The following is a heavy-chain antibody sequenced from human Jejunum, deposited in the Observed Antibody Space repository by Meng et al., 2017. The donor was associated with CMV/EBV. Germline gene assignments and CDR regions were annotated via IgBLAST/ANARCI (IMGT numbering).Heavy chain of an antibody. CDR2: IQGDAGNQ. Sequence: QVQLADSGGGVVQPGVSLRLSCATSGFTFRNYGMHWVRQAPGKGLEWVAFIQGDAGNQYYADSVKGRFTISRDNSKNTLSLQMDSLRADDTAVYYCARDFISSIDYWGQGTLVTVDS. CDR3: ARDFISSIDY. CDR1: GFTFRNYG. D-gene: IGHD2-2*01. J-gene: IGHJ4*02. V-gene: IGHV3-30*02.